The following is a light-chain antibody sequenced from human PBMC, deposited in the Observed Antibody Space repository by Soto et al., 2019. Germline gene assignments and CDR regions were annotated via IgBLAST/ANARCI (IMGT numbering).Light chain of an antibody. J-gene: IGLJ2*01. CDR2: LNSDGSH. CDR3: QTWGTGIVV. CDR1: SGHSNYA. Sequence: QLVLTQSPSASASLGSSVKVTCTLSSGHSNYAIAWHQQQPEKGPRYLMKLNSDGSHTKGDGIPDRFSCSSSGAERYLTISSLQSDDEADYYCQTWGTGIVVFGGGTKLTVL. V-gene: IGLV4-69*01.